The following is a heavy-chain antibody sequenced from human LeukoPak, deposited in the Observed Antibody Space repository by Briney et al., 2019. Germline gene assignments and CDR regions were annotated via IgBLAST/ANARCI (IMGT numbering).Heavy chain of an antibody. Sequence: GGSLRLSCAASGFTFDDYAMHWVRQAPGKGLEWVSGINWNGGSTGYADSVKGRFTISRDNSKNTLYLQMNSLRAEDTAVYYCANFIAVAGAHDYWGQGTLVTVSS. D-gene: IGHD6-19*01. J-gene: IGHJ4*02. CDR1: GFTFDDYA. CDR2: INWNGGST. V-gene: IGHV3-20*04. CDR3: ANFIAVAGAHDY.